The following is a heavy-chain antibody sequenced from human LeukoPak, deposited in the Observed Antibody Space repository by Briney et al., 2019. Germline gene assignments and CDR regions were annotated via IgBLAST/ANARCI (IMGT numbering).Heavy chain of an antibody. D-gene: IGHD3-10*01. CDR3: ARDDTMVPGVIPTFYY. CDR1: GYTFTSYG. J-gene: IGHJ4*02. Sequence: ASVKVSCKASGYTFTSYGISWVRQAPGQGLEWMGWISAYNGNTNYAQKLQGRVTMTTDTSTSTAYMELRSLRSDNTAVYYCARDDTMVPGVIPTFYYWGQGSLVTVSS. CDR2: ISAYNGNT. V-gene: IGHV1-18*01.